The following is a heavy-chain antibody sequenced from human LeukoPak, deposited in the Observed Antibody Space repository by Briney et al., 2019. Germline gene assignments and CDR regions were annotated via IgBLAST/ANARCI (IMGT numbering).Heavy chain of an antibody. D-gene: IGHD3-16*01. J-gene: IGHJ6*02. CDR3: ARDARGGLGSGMDV. CDR1: GFTFRSFV. Sequence: KTGGSLRLSCAASGFTFRSFVMSWVRQAPGKGLEWVSYISSSSSYTNYADSVKGRFTISRDNAKNSLYLQMDSLRAEDTAVYYCARDARGGLGSGMDVWGQGTTVTVS. V-gene: IGHV3-21*05. CDR2: ISSSSSYT.